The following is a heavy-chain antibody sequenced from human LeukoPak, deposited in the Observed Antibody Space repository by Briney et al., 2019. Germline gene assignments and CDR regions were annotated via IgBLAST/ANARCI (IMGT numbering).Heavy chain of an antibody. CDR2: INHSGST. J-gene: IGHJ3*02. D-gene: IGHD3-16*01. V-gene: IGHV4-34*01. CDR3: ARDHDYGYVWGSYGGKNAFDI. CDR1: GGSISSFY. Sequence: PSETLSLTCTVSGGSISSFYWSWIRQPPGKGLEWIGEINHSGSTNYNPSLKSRVTISVDTSKNQFSLKLSSVTAADTAVYYCARDHDYGYVWGSYGGKNAFDIWGQGTMVTVSS.